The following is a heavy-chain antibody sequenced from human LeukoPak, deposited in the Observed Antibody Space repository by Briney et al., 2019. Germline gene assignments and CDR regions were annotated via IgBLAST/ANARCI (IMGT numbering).Heavy chain of an antibody. CDR2: ISYDGSNK. CDR3: ANWNYYDSSGYFYVRGDY. D-gene: IGHD3-22*01. CDR1: GFTFSSYG. J-gene: IGHJ4*02. Sequence: PGRSLRLSCAASGFTFSSYGMHWVRQAPGKWLEWVAVISYDGSNKYYADSVKGRFTISRDNSKNTLYLQMNSLRAEDTAVYYCANWNYYDSSGYFYVRGDYWGQGTLVTVSS. V-gene: IGHV3-30*18.